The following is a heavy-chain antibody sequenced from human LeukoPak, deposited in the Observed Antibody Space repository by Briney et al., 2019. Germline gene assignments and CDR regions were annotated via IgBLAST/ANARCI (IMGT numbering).Heavy chain of an antibody. D-gene: IGHD1-26*01. J-gene: IGHJ4*02. CDR2: IRYDGSNK. CDR3: AKDHSGSVSPRDFDY. Sequence: GGSLRLSCAASGFVFSSYGMHWVRQAPGKGLEWVAFIRYDGSNKYYADSVKGRFTISRDNSKNTVFLQMSSLRAEDTAMYYCAKDHSGSVSPRDFDYWGQGTLVTVSS. CDR1: GFVFSSYG. V-gene: IGHV3-30*02.